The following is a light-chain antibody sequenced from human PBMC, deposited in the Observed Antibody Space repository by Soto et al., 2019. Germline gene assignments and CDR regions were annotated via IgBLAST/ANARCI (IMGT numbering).Light chain of an antibody. Sequence: IVLTQSPATLSLSPGERATLSCRASQSVNSHLAWYQQKPGQAPSLLIYDASDRATGIPARFSGSGSGTDFTLTISSLEPEDFAVYYCQQRSIWPPTFGGGTKVDIK. J-gene: IGKJ4*01. CDR3: QQRSIWPPT. V-gene: IGKV3-11*01. CDR1: QSVNSH. CDR2: DAS.